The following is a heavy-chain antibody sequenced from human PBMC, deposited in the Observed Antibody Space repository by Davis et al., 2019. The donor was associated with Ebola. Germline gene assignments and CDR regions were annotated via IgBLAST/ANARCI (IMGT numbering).Heavy chain of an antibody. J-gene: IGHJ4*02. V-gene: IGHV4-59*12. CDR3: ARDLTAVAGNIFDY. CDR1: GGSISSYY. CDR2: IYYSGST. D-gene: IGHD6-19*01. Sequence: SETLSLTCTVSGGSISSYYWSWIRQPPGKGLEWIGYIYYSGSTNYNPSLKSRVTISVDKSKNQFSLKLSSVTAADTAVYYCARDLTAVAGNIFDYWGQGTLVTVSS.